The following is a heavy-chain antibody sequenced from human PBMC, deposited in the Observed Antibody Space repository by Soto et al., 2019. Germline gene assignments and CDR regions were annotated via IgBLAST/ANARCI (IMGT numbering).Heavy chain of an antibody. V-gene: IGHV3-23*01. CDR1: GFTFSSNA. J-gene: IGHJ4*02. CDR2: ISSSGGNT. Sequence: EVQLLESGGALVQPGGSLRLSCAASGFTFSSNAMTWVRQAPGKGVEWVSAISSSGGNTYYADSVKGRFTISRDNSKNTVYQHMNSLRAEDTAVYYCAKGARPFEYWGQGTLVTVSS. CDR3: AKGARPFEY. D-gene: IGHD6-6*01.